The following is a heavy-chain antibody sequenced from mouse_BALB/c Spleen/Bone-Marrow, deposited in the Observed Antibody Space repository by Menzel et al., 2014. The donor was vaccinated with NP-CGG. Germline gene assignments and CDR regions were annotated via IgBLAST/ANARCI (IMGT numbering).Heavy chain of an antibody. CDR3: ARDKGRVFFDY. CDR2: IRNKANGYTT. Sequence: DVKLVESGGGLVQPGGSLRLSRATSGFTFTDYYMNWVRQPPGKALEWSGFIRNKANGYTTEYSASVKSRFTISRDNSQNILYLQMNTLRADDSATYYCARDKGRVFFDYWGQGTTLTVSS. CDR1: GFTFTDYY. V-gene: IGHV7-3*02. J-gene: IGHJ2*01.